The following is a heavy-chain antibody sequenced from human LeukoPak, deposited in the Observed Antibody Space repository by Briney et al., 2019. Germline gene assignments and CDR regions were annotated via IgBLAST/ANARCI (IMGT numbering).Heavy chain of an antibody. CDR3: AKHVDPASGWYESNWFDP. J-gene: IGHJ5*02. D-gene: IGHD6-19*01. CDR2: ISYDGSNK. V-gene: IGHV3-30*18. Sequence: GRSLRLSCAASGFTFSSYGMHWVRQAPGKGLEWVAVISYDGSNKYYADSVKGRFTISRDNSKNTLYLQMNSLRAEDTAVYYCAKHVDPASGWYESNWFDPWGQGTLVTVSS. CDR1: GFTFSSYG.